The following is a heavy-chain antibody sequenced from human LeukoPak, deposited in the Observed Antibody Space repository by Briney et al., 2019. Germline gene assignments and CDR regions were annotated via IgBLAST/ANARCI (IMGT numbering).Heavy chain of an antibody. CDR2: MNPNSGNT. CDR3: ARDLGRAYCGGDCYSGAFDI. D-gene: IGHD2-21*02. V-gene: IGHV1-8*01. J-gene: IGHJ3*02. CDR1: GYTFTSYD. Sequence: ASVKVSCKASGYTFTSYDINWVRQATGQGLEWMGWMNPNSGNTGYAQKFQGRVTMTRNTSISTAYMELSSLRSEDTAVYYCARDLGRAYCGGDCYSGAFDIWGQGTMVTVSS.